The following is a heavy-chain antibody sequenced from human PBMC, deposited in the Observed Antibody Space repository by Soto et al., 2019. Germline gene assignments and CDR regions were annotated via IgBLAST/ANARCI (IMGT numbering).Heavy chain of an antibody. CDR3: ARVISVVVTAIRFTGGMDV. J-gene: IGHJ6*02. CDR2: IIPIFGTA. Sequence: QVQLVQSGAEVKKPGSSVKVSCKASGGTFSSYAISWVRQAPGQGLEWMGGIIPIFGTANYAQKFQGRVTITADESTSTAYMELSSLRSEDTAVYYCARVISVVVTAIRFTGGMDVWGQGTTVTVSS. D-gene: IGHD2-21*02. CDR1: GGTFSSYA. V-gene: IGHV1-69*01.